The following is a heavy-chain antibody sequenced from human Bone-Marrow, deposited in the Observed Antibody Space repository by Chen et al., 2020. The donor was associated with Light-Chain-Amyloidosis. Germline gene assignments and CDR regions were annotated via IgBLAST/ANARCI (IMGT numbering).Heavy chain of an antibody. CDR3: AKAIVPAAIGYFDY. CDR1: GFTFDDYA. CDR2: ISWNSGSI. J-gene: IGHJ4*02. D-gene: IGHD2-2*02. Sequence: EVKLVESGGGLVQPGRSLRRSCAASGFTFDDYAMHWVRQAPGKGLEWVSGISWNSGSIGYADSVKGRFTISRDNAKNSLYLQMNSLRAEDTALYYCAKAIVPAAIGYFDYWGQGTLVTVSS. V-gene: IGHV3-9*01.